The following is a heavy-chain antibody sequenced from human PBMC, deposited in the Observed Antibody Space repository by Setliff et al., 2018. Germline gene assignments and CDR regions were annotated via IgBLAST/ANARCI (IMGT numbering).Heavy chain of an antibody. CDR1: GGTFSSYA. V-gene: IGHV1-69*13. J-gene: IGHJ4*02. CDR3: ARGPDYYDSSGHRGFDY. CDR2: IIPIFGTA. Sequence: SVKVSCKASGGTFSSYAISWVRQAPGQGLEWMGGIIPIFGTANYAQKFQGKVTITADESTSTAYMELSSLRSEDTAVYYCARGPDYYDSSGHRGFDYWGQGTLVTVSS. D-gene: IGHD3-22*01.